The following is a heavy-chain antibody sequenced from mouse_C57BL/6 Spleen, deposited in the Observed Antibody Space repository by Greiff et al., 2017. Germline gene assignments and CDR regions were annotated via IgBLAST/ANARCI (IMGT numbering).Heavy chain of an antibody. CDR2: IYPGNSDT. Sequence: VQLQQSGTVLARPGASVKMSCKTSGYTFTSYWMHWVKQRPGQGLEWIGAIYPGNSDTSYNQKFKGKAKLTAVTSASTAYTELSSLTNEDSAVYYCTRSSYDGYYYFDYWGQGTTLTVSS. V-gene: IGHV1-5*01. D-gene: IGHD2-3*01. J-gene: IGHJ2*01. CDR1: GYTFTSYW. CDR3: TRSSYDGYYYFDY.